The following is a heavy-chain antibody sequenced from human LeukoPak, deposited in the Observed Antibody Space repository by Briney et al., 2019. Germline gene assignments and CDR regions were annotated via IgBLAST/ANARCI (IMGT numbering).Heavy chain of an antibody. CDR3: ARKVGCSGGRCPNWFDP. CDR1: GFTFDDYG. V-gene: IGHV3-20*04. J-gene: IGHJ5*02. CDR2: INWNGGST. D-gene: IGHD2-15*01. Sequence: PGGSLRLSCAASGFTFDDYGMSWVRQAPGKGLEWVSVINWNGGSTGYADSVKGRFTVSRDNAKNSLYLQMNSLRAVDTALYYCARKVGCSGGRCPNWFDPWGQGTLVTVSS.